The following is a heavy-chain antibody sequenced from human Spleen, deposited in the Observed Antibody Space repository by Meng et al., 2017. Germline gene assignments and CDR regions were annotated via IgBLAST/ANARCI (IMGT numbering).Heavy chain of an antibody. V-gene: IGHV4-39*07. CDR2: IYYSGST. J-gene: IGHJ3*02. CDR1: GGSISSSSYY. D-gene: IGHD3-22*01. Sequence: SETLSLTCTVSGGSISSSSYYWGWIRQPPGKGLEWIGSIYYSGSTYYNPSLKSRVTISVDTSKNQFSLKLSSVTAADTAVYYCARWVVVITSAFDIWGQGTMVTVSS. CDR3: ARWVVVITSAFDI.